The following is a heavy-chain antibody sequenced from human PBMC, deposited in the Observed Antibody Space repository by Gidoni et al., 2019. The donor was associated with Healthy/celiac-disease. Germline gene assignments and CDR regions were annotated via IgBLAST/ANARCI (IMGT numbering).Heavy chain of an antibody. Sequence: EVQLLESGGGLVQPGGSLRLSCAASGFTFSSYAMSWVRQAPGKGLEWVSAISGSGGSTYYADSVKGRFTISRDNSKNTLYLQMNSLRAEDTAVYYCAKQDYYDSSGYWSYFDYWGQGTLVTVSS. CDR2: ISGSGGST. CDR1: GFTFSSYA. D-gene: IGHD3-22*01. J-gene: IGHJ4*02. CDR3: AKQDYYDSSGYWSYFDY. V-gene: IGHV3-23*01.